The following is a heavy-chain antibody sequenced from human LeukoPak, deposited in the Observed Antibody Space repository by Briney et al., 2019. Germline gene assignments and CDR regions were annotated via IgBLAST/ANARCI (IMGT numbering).Heavy chain of an antibody. D-gene: IGHD5-24*01. CDR1: GFSFSHYA. CDR3: AKDAQRGFDYYYYLEL. V-gene: IGHV3-33*06. Sequence: PGGSLRLSCDASGFSFSHYAIHWVRQAPGKGLEWVAVIWSDGTNQYYTDSVKGRFTISTDDFTKTLSLQMNSLRAEDTAVYYCAKDAQRGFDYYYYLELWGKGSLVIVSS. J-gene: IGHJ6*03. CDR2: IWSDGTNQ.